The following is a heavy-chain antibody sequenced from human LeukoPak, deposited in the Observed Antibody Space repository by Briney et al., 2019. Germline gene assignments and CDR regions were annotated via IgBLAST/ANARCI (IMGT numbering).Heavy chain of an antibody. CDR2: ISSNGGST. V-gene: IGHV3-64*01. CDR1: GFTFRSYG. J-gene: IGHJ4*02. CDR3: ARISSSYDYDY. D-gene: IGHD6-6*01. Sequence: PGGSLRLSCAASGFTFRSYGMHWVRQAPGKGLEYVAAISSNGGSTDYANSVKGRFTISRHNSKNTLYLQMGSLRAEDMAVYYCARISSSYDYDYWGQGTLVTVSS.